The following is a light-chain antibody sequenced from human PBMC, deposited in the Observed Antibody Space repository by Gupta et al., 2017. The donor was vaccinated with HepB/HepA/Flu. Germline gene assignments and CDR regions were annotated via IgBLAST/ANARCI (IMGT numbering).Light chain of an antibody. J-gene: IGKJ5*01. CDR3: QQFNRYPTT. Sequence: DIQLTQSPSFLSASIGDRVTITSRATQDISTHLVCYRQKVGKAPNHLIYAASTLQSGVPSRFSGSGAGTEFTLTISSLQPEDFATVYCQQFNRYPTTFGQGTRLDIK. V-gene: IGKV1-9*01. CDR1: QDISTH. CDR2: AAS.